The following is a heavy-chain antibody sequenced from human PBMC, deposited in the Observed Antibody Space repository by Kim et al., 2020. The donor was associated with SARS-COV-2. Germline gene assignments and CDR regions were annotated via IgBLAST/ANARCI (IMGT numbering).Heavy chain of an antibody. CDR3: VRGVIHVGYNWLDP. J-gene: IGHJ5*02. Sequence: SQTLSLTCAISGDSVSSETSSWNWIRQSPSRGLEWLGRTYYRSKWYNDYAVSVRSRISVDSDTSLNQVSLQLRSVAPDDTAVYYCVRGVIHVGYNWLDPW. CDR2: TYYRSKWYN. CDR1: GDSVSSETSS. D-gene: IGHD1-26*01. V-gene: IGHV6-1*01.